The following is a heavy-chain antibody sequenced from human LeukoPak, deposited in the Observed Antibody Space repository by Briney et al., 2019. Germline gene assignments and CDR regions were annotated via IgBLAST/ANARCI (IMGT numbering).Heavy chain of an antibody. CDR2: ISYDASND. CDR1: GFTFSDYP. D-gene: IGHD2-21*01. Sequence: GGSLRLSCAASGFTFSDYPMYWVRQAPGKGLEWVAVISYDASNDFYRDSVRGRFTISRGNARNTVYLQMDTLKPEDTAVYYCARSFGFPFGYMDVWGKGTMVIASS. V-gene: IGHV3-30*04. J-gene: IGHJ6*03. CDR3: ARSFGFPFGYMDV.